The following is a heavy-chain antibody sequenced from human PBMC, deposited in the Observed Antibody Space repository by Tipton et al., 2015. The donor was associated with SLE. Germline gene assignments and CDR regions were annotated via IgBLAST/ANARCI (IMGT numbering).Heavy chain of an antibody. D-gene: IGHD1-1*01. CDR2: IYYSGST. CDR3: ARDQGTAGAFDI. Sequence: TLSLTCTVSGGSISSYYWSWIRQPPGKGLEWIGYIYYSGSTNYNPSLKSRVTISVDTSKNQFSLKLSSVTAADTAVYYCARDQGTAGAFDIWCQGTMVTVSS. V-gene: IGHV4-59*01. CDR1: GGSISSYY. J-gene: IGHJ3*02.